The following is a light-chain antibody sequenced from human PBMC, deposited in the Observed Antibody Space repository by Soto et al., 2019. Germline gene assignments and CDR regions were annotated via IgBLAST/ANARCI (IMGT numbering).Light chain of an antibody. V-gene: IGKV3-15*01. J-gene: IGKJ1*01. CDR3: QQYNNWPPWT. Sequence: EIVMTQSPATLSVSPGERATLSCRASQSVSSNLAWYQQKPGQAPRLLIYGASTRATGIPARFSGSGSGTEFTLTISSLQSEDFVGYYCQQYNNWPPWTFGQGTKVEIK. CDR2: GAS. CDR1: QSVSSN.